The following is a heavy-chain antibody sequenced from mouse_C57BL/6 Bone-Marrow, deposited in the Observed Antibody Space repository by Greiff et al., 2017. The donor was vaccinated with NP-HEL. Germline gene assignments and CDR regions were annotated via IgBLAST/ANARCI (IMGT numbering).Heavy chain of an antibody. CDR3: ARSYYGSSYGWYFDV. CDR1: GYTFTSYW. D-gene: IGHD1-1*01. J-gene: IGHJ1*03. Sequence: VQLQQPGAELVRPGSSVKLSFKASGYTFTSYWMHWVKQRPIQGLEWIGNIDPSDSETHYNQKFKDKATLTVDKSSSTAYMQLSSLTSEDSAVYYCARSYYGSSYGWYFDVWGTGTTVTVSS. V-gene: IGHV1-52*01. CDR2: IDPSDSET.